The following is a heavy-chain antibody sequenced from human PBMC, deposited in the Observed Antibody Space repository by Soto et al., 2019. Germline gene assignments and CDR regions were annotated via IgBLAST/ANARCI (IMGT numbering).Heavy chain of an antibody. CDR3: ARALSIAAQPHYYYYGMDG. J-gene: IGHJ6*02. CDR1: GFTFSSYC. V-gene: IGHV3-21*01. CDR2: ISGSSSYI. D-gene: IGHD6-6*01. Sequence: GGSLSHSCAASGFTFSSYCMNWVRQAPVKVLEWVSSISGSSSYIYYADSVKGRFTISRDNAKNSLYMQMNSLRAEDTAVYYCARALSIAAQPHYYYYGMDGWSQGTTVTVSS.